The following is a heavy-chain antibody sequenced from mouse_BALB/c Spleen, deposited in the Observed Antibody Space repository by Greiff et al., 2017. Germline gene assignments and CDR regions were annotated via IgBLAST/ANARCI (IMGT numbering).Heavy chain of an antibody. CDR1: GFTFSSYT. CDR2: ISNGGGST. V-gene: IGHV5-12-2*01. D-gene: IGHD2-14*01. CDR3: ARHREVRRSTMDY. J-gene: IGHJ4*01. Sequence: EVQLVESGGGLVQPGGSLKLSCAASGFTFSSYTMSWVRQTPEKRLEWVAYISNGGGSTYYPDTVKGRFTISRDNAKNTLYLQMSSLKSEDTAMYYCARHREVRRSTMDYWGQGTSVTVSS.